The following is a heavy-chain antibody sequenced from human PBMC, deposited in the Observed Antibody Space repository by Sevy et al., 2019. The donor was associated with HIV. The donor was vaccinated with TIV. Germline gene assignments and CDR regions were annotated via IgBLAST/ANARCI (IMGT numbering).Heavy chain of an antibody. CDR3: ARFSPHSSEKGPFDY. V-gene: IGHV1-69*13. J-gene: IGHJ4*02. D-gene: IGHD5-18*01. Sequence: ASVKVSCKASGGTFSSYAISWVRQAPGQGLEWMGGIIPIFGTANYAQKFQGRVTITADESTSTAYMELSSLRSEDTAVYYCARFSPHSSEKGPFDYWGQGTLVTVSS. CDR2: IIPIFGTA. CDR1: GGTFSSYA.